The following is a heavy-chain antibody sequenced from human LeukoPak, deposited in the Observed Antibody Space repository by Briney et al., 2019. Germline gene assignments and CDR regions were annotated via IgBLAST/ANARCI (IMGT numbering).Heavy chain of an antibody. Sequence: SVKVSCKAPGGTFSSYVISWVRQAPGQGLEWMGGIIPIFGTANYAQKFQGRVTIIADKSTSTAYMELSSLSSEDTAVYYCARSRSCNGGSCYSDPYYYGMDVWGKGTTVTVSS. V-gene: IGHV1-69*06. CDR2: IIPIFGTA. CDR3: ARSRSCNGGSCYSDPYYYGMDV. CDR1: GGTFSSYV. J-gene: IGHJ6*04. D-gene: IGHD2-15*01.